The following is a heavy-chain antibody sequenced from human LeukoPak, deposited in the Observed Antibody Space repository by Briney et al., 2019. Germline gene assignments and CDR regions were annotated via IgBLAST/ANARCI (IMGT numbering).Heavy chain of an antibody. CDR2: INRDGRRT. Sequence: GGSLRLSCVASGFTFSRYWMHWVRQAPGKGLVWVSRINRDGRRTNYADSVKGRFRIYSDNAEKTLYLQMNSLRVEDTAVYYCVRGADTGYSSDSWGQGTLVTVSS. V-gene: IGHV3-74*01. D-gene: IGHD3-9*01. CDR1: GFTFSRYW. CDR3: VRGADTGYSSDS. J-gene: IGHJ4*02.